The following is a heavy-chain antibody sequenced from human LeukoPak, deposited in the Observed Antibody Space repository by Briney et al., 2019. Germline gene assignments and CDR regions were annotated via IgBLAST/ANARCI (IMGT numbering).Heavy chain of an antibody. Sequence: PGGSLRLSCAASGFTFSSYAMHWVRQAPGKGLEYVSAISSNGGSTYYANSVKGRFTISRDNSKNTLYLQMGSLRAEDMAVYYCARDFYDFWSGYYDYYYYYMDVWGKGTTVTVSS. CDR2: ISSNGGST. J-gene: IGHJ6*03. CDR1: GFTFSSYA. V-gene: IGHV3-64*01. CDR3: ARDFYDFWSGYYDYYYYYMDV. D-gene: IGHD3-3*01.